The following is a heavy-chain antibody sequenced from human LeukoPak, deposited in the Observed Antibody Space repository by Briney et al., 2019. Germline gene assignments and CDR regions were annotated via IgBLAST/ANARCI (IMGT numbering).Heavy chain of an antibody. CDR3: ARAGELRYFDWLPY. Sequence: GGSLRPSCAASGFTFSSYWMHWVRQAPGKGLAWVSRINSDGSSTSYADSVKGRFTISRDNAKNTLYLQMNSLRAEDTAVYYCARAGELRYFDWLPYWGQGTLVTVSS. CDR1: GFTFSSYW. CDR2: INSDGSST. V-gene: IGHV3-74*01. J-gene: IGHJ4*02. D-gene: IGHD3-9*01.